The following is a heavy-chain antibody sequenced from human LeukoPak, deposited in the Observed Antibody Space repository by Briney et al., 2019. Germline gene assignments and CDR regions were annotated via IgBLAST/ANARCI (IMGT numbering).Heavy chain of an antibody. CDR3: ARVRDYDWYFDL. D-gene: IGHD4-17*01. J-gene: IGHJ2*01. Sequence: PSETLPLTCAVSGGPISSSNWWSWVRQPPGKGPEWIGEIYHSGSTNYNPSLKSRVTISVDKSKNQFSLKLSSVTAADTAVYYCARVRDYDWYFDLWGRGTLVTVSS. CDR2: IYHSGST. V-gene: IGHV4-4*02. CDR1: GGPISSSNW.